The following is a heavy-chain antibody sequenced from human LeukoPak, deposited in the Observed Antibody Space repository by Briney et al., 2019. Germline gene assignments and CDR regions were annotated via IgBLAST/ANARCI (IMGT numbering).Heavy chain of an antibody. J-gene: IGHJ4*02. V-gene: IGHV4-34*01. D-gene: IGHD3-10*01. Sequence: SETLSLTCAVYGGSFSGYYWSWIRQPPGKGLEWIGEINHSGSTNYNPSLKSRVTISVDTSKNQFSLKLSSVTAADTAVYYCARARVWFGEFDYWGQGTLVTVSS. CDR1: GGSFSGYY. CDR2: INHSGST. CDR3: ARARVWFGEFDY.